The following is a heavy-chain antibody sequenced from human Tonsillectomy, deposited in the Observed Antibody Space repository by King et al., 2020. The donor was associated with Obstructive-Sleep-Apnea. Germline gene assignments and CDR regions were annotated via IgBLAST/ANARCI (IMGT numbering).Heavy chain of an antibody. Sequence: VQLQQWGAGLLKPSETLSLTCAVFGGSFSDYYWNWIRQPPGKGLEWIGEINHSGSTNYNPSLKSRVTISVDTSKKQFSLKLNSVTAADTAVYYCARGSGAAAVNWFDPWGQGTLVTVSS. CDR1: GGSFSDYY. J-gene: IGHJ5*02. CDR3: ARGSGAAAVNWFDP. V-gene: IGHV4-34*01. D-gene: IGHD6-13*01. CDR2: INHSGST.